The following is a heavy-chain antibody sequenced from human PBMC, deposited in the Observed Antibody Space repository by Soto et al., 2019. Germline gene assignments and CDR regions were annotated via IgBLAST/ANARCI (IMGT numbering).Heavy chain of an antibody. D-gene: IGHD3-9*01. Sequence: QVQLQESGPGLVKPSQTLSLTCTVSGGSISRGGYYWTWIRQHPGKGLEWIGYIYNSGTTYYNPSLESRGTISVDTSKNQLSLKLSSVTAADTAVYYCARRYGSGYIVPWGQGALVTVSS. CDR2: IYNSGTT. CDR1: GGSISRGGYY. J-gene: IGHJ5*02. V-gene: IGHV4-31*03. CDR3: ARRYGSGYIVP.